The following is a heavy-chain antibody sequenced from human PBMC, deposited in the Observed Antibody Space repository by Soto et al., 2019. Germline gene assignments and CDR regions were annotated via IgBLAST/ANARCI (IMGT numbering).Heavy chain of an antibody. V-gene: IGHV3-11*01. D-gene: IGHD3-16*01. Sequence: GGSLRLSCAASGFTFSSYAMSWIRQAPGKGLEWVSYISGGGTSIYYADSVKGRFSVSRDNAKTSLYLQMNSLRAEDTAVYYCARAEEVYDYVWGHDYWGQGTLVTVSS. J-gene: IGHJ4*02. CDR3: ARAEEVYDYVWGHDY. CDR2: ISGGGTSI. CDR1: GFTFSSYA.